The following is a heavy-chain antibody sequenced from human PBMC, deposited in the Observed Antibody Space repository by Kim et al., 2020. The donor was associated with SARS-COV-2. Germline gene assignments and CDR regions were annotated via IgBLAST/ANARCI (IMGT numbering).Heavy chain of an antibody. Sequence: GGSLRLSCAASGFSFSSYSMNWVRQAPGKGLEWVSSISSSSSYIYYADSVKGRFTISRDNGKNSLYLQMNSLRAEDTAVYYCARDRGFGELSQGFGYWGQGTLVTVSS. CDR2: ISSSSSYI. CDR1: GFSFSSYS. J-gene: IGHJ4*02. V-gene: IGHV3-21*01. D-gene: IGHD3-10*01. CDR3: ARDRGFGELSQGFGY.